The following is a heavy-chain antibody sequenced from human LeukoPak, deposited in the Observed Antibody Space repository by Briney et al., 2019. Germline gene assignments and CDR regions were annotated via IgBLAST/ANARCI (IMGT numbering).Heavy chain of an antibody. V-gene: IGHV3-23*01. Sequence: GGSLRLSCAASGFTFSNYNMNWVRQAPGKGLEWVSAISGSGGSTYYADSVKGRFTISRDNSKNTLYLQMNSLRAEDTAVYYCAKDSTVVTLYYYYGMDVWGQGTTVTVSS. CDR3: AKDSTVVTLYYYYGMDV. D-gene: IGHD4-23*01. CDR1: GFTFSNYN. J-gene: IGHJ6*02. CDR2: ISGSGGST.